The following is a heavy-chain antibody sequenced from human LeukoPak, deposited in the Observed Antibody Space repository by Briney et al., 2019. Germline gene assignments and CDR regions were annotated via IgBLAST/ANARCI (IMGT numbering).Heavy chain of an antibody. Sequence: SETLSLTCSVSGYSISSGYYWGWIRQPPGKGLEWIGSIYHRENTYYNPSLKSRVTILVDTSKNQFSLKLSSVTAADTAVYYCARDRHKLVDIVAGILDYWGQGTLVTVSS. V-gene: IGHV4-38-2*02. CDR1: GYSISSGYY. J-gene: IGHJ4*02. CDR3: ARDRHKLVDIVAGILDY. D-gene: IGHD5-12*01. CDR2: IYHRENT.